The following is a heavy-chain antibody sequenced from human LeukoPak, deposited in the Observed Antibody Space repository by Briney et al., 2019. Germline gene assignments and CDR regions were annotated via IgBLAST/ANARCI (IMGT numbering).Heavy chain of an antibody. J-gene: IGHJ5*02. V-gene: IGHV4-39*07. CDR2: IYYSGST. D-gene: IGHD3-10*01. CDR3: ARDDGYGSGSYSWFDP. CDR1: GFTFSSYA. Sequence: GSLRLSCAASGFTFSSYAMSWVRQAPGKGLEWIGSIYYSGSTYYNPSLKSRVTISVDTSKNQFSLKLSSVTAADTAVYYCARDDGYGSGSYSWFDPWGQGTLVTVSS.